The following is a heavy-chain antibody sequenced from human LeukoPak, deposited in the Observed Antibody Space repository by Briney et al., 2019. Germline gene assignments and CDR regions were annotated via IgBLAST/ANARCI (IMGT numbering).Heavy chain of an antibody. CDR2: IYYSGST. CDR3: ARYSSYYGMDV. V-gene: IGHV4-59*01. CDR1: GGSISSYY. D-gene: IGHD4-11*01. Sequence: SETLSLTCTVSGGSISSYYWSWIRQPPGKGLEWIRCIYYSGSTNYNPSLKSRVTISVDTSKNQFSLKLSSVTAADTAVYYCARYSSYYGMDVWGQGTTVTVSS. J-gene: IGHJ6*02.